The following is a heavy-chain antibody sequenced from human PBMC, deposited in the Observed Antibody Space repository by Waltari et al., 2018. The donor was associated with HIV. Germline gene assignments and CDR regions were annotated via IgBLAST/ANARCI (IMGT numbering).Heavy chain of an antibody. CDR3: ATRGGSSSGEDY. V-gene: IGHV4-39*01. CDR2: IYHSGST. CDR1: GGSISSSRYY. Sequence: QLQLQESGPGLVKPSETLSLTCTVSGGSISSSRYYWGWIRQPPGKGLEWIGSIYHSGSTYYNPSLKSRVTISVDTSKNQFSLKLSSVTAADTAVYYCATRGGSSSGEDYWGQGTLVTVSS. J-gene: IGHJ4*02. D-gene: IGHD6-13*01.